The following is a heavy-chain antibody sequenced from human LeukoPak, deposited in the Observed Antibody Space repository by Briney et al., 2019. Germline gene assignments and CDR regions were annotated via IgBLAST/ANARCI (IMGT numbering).Heavy chain of an antibody. Sequence: ASVKVSCKASGYTFSDYYMHWVRQAPGQGLEWMGWINPNSGGTKYAQKFQGRVTMTRDTSISTAYMELSRLRSDDTAVYYCARGRDYSNYVYFDYWGQGTLVTVSS. V-gene: IGHV1-2*02. J-gene: IGHJ4*02. D-gene: IGHD4-11*01. CDR2: INPNSGGT. CDR1: GYTFSDYY. CDR3: ARGRDYSNYVYFDY.